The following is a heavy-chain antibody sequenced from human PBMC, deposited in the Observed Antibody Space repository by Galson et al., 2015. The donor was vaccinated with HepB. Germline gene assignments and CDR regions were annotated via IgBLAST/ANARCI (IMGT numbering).Heavy chain of an antibody. J-gene: IGHJ6*02. V-gene: IGHV4-34*01. Sequence: ETLSLTCAVCGGSFSGYYWSWLRQPPGRGLEWIGEIYHSGSTNYNPSLKSRVTISVDTSKNQFSLKLSFVTAADTAVYYCARGFGNSFGNGYYYDGMDVWGQGTTVTVSS. CDR2: IYHSGST. CDR3: ARGFGNSFGNGYYYDGMDV. D-gene: IGHD5-18*01. CDR1: GGSFSGYY.